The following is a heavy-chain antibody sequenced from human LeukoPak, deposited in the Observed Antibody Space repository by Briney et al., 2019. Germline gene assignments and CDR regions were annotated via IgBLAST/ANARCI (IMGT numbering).Heavy chain of an antibody. J-gene: IGHJ4*02. CDR2: ISSSGSTI. D-gene: IGHD3-22*01. CDR1: GFTFSSYE. Sequence: GGSLRLSCAASGFTFSSYEMNWVRQAPGKGLEWVSYISSSGSTIYYADSVKGRFTISRDNAKNSLYLQMNSLRAEDTAVYYCARDLFYDSVGYWGQGTLVTVSS. CDR3: ARDLFYDSVGY. V-gene: IGHV3-48*03.